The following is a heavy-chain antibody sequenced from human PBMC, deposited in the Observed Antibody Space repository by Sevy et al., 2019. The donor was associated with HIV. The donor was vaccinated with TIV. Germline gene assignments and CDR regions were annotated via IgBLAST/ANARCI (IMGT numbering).Heavy chain of an antibody. CDR1: GFNLGDYA. CDR3: ISSRQLGYTAMVPDY. Sequence: GGSLRLSCSTSGFNLGDYAMSWVRQSPGKGLEWVGFMRSKAFGGTTEYAASVKGRFTISTDDSKASAHLQMNSLRAEDTGVYYCISSRQLGYTAMVPDYWGQGTLVTVSS. D-gene: IGHD5-18*01. J-gene: IGHJ4*02. CDR2: MRSKAFGGTT. V-gene: IGHV3-49*04.